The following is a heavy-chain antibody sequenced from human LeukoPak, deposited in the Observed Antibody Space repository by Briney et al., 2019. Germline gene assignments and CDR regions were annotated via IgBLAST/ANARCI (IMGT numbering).Heavy chain of an antibody. CDR3: ARLRDSSGYSTTLDY. V-gene: IGHV4-39*01. J-gene: IGHJ4*02. D-gene: IGHD3-22*01. Sequence: SETLSLTCTVSGGSISSSSYYWGGIRQPPGKGLEWIGSIYYSGSTYYNPSLKSRVTISVDTSKNQFSLKLSSVTAADTAVYYCARLRDSSGYSTTLDYWGQGTLVTVSS. CDR2: IYYSGST. CDR1: GGSISSSSYY.